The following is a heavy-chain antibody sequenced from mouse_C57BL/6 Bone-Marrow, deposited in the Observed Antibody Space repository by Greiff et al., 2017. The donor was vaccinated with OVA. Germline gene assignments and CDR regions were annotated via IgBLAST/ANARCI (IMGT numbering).Heavy chain of an antibody. Sequence: QVQLQQPGAELVRPGSSVKLSCKASGYTFTSYWMHWVKQRPIQGLEWIGNIDPSDSETHYNQKFKDKATLTVDKSSSTAYMQLSSLTSEDSAVYYCARSRWYNWYFDVWGTGTTVTVSS. D-gene: IGHD2-1*01. CDR2: IDPSDSET. CDR3: ARSRWYNWYFDV. CDR1: GYTFTSYW. V-gene: IGHV1-52*01. J-gene: IGHJ1*03.